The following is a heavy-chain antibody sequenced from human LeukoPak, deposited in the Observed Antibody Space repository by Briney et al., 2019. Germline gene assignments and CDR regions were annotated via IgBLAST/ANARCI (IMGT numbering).Heavy chain of an antibody. CDR1: GDSVSSKSAA. CDR3: ARTIVASRYYFDS. Sequence: SQTLSLTCAISGDSVSSKSAAWHWIRQSPSRGLEWLGRTYYRSKWYIDYGSSVRSRIIINPDTSKKQFSLQLNSVTPEDTAMYYCARTIVASRYYFDSWGQGTLVTVSS. V-gene: IGHV6-1*01. J-gene: IGHJ4*02. CDR2: TYYRSKWYI. D-gene: IGHD5-12*01.